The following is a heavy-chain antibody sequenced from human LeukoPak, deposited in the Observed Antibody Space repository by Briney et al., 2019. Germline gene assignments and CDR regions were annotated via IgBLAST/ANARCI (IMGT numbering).Heavy chain of an antibody. CDR3: TTDGGSYFGDYFDD. J-gene: IGHJ4*02. CDR2: IKSKTDGGTT. V-gene: IGHV3-15*01. D-gene: IGHD1-26*01. CDR1: GFTFSNAW. Sequence: GGSLRLSCAASGFTFSNAWMSWVRQAPGKGLEWVGRIKSKTDGGTTDYAAPVKGRFTISRDDSKNTLYLQMNSLKTEDTAVYYCTTDGGSYFGDYFDDWGQGTLVTVSS.